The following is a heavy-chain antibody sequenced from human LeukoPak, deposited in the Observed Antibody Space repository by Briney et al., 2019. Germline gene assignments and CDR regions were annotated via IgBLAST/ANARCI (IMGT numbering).Heavy chain of an antibody. J-gene: IGHJ6*03. Sequence: EASVKVSCKASGYTFTGYYMHWVRQAPGQGLEWMGWINPNSGGTNYAQKFQGRVTMTRDTSISTAYMELSRLRSDDTAVYYCARDNYCSGGSCYIPYYYYYMDVWGKGTTVTVPS. V-gene: IGHV1-2*02. CDR2: INPNSGGT. CDR3: ARDNYCSGGSCYIPYYYYYMDV. D-gene: IGHD2-15*01. CDR1: GYTFTGYY.